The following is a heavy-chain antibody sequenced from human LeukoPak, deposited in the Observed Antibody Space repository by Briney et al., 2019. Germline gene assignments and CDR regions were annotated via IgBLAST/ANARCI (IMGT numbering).Heavy chain of an antibody. CDR3: ARDLRAGLLPLEDY. Sequence: PSETLSLTCTVSDGSISCSNYYWGWIRQPPGKGLEWIGSIYYSGSTYYNPSLKSRVTISVDTSKNQFSLKLTSVTAADTAVYYCARDLRAGLLPLEDYWGQGTLVTVSS. CDR2: IYYSGST. D-gene: IGHD3-3*01. CDR1: DGSISCSNYY. V-gene: IGHV4-39*02. J-gene: IGHJ4*02.